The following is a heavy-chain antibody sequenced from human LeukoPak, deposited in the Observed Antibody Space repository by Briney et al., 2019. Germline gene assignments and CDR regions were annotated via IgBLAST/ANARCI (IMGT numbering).Heavy chain of an antibody. CDR1: GGTFSSYA. CDR2: IIPIFGTA. Sequence: SVKVSCKASGGTFSSYAISWVRQAPGRGLEWMGGIIPIFGTANYAQKFQGRVTITADKSTSTAYMELSSLRSEDTAVYYCARAYCSSTSCPLDYWGQGTLVTVSS. CDR3: ARAYCSSTSCPLDY. D-gene: IGHD2-2*01. J-gene: IGHJ4*02. V-gene: IGHV1-69*06.